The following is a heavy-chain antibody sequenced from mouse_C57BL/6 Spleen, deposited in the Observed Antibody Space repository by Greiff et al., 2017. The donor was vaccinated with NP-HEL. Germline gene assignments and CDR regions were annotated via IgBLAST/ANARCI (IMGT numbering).Heavy chain of an antibody. Sequence: EVQLQQSGPELVKPGASVKISCKASGYTFTDYYMNWVKQSHGKSLEWIGDINPNNGGTSYNQKFKGKATLTVDKSSSTAYMELRSLTSEDSGVYYCARDYCCSSYGGYCDYWGKGTTLTVSS. CDR1: GYTFTDYY. J-gene: IGHJ2*01. V-gene: IGHV1-26*01. CDR3: ARDYCCSSYGGYCDY. D-gene: IGHD1-1*01. CDR2: INPNNGGT.